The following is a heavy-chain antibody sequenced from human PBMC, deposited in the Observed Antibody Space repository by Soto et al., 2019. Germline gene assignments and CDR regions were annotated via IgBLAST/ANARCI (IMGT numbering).Heavy chain of an antibody. D-gene: IGHD5-12*01. J-gene: IGHJ4*02. CDR3: ARGFARVEMATIGTFDY. Sequence: GGSLRLSCAASGFTFSSYSMNWVRQAPGKGLEWVSSISSSSSYIYYADSVKSRFTISRDNAKNSLYLQMNSLRAEDTAVYYCARGFARVEMATIGTFDYWGQGTMVTVSS. CDR2: ISSSSSYI. V-gene: IGHV3-21*01. CDR1: GFTFSSYS.